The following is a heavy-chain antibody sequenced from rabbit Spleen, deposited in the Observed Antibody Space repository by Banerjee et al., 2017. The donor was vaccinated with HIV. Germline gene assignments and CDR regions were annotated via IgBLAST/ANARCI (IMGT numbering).Heavy chain of an antibody. CDR1: GFSFSNKAV. V-gene: IGHV1S45*01. CDR2: ILGGSSGAT. CDR3: ARDSASSFSSYGMDL. D-gene: IGHD8-1*01. Sequence: QEQLVESGGGLVQPGGSLKLSCTASGFSFSNKAVMCWVRQAPGKGLEWIACILGGSSGATYYANWAKGRFTISKTSSTTVTLQMTSLTTADTATYFCARDSASSFSSYGMDLWGQGTLVTVS. J-gene: IGHJ6*01.